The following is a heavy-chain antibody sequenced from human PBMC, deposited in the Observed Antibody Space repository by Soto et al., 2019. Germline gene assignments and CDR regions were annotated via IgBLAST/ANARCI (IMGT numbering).Heavy chain of an antibody. V-gene: IGHV2-5*02. Sequence: QITLKESGPPLVNPTQTLTLTCSFSGFSLSTSRVGVAWIRQPPGKALEWLAIIYWDDDRRYSPSLKTRLTITKDNSKNQVVLTMTNLDPGDTATYYCAHIMITWGGVSALDAFDMWGQGTMVTVSS. J-gene: IGHJ3*02. D-gene: IGHD3-16*01. CDR1: GFSLSTSRVG. CDR2: IYWDDDR. CDR3: AHIMITWGGVSALDAFDM.